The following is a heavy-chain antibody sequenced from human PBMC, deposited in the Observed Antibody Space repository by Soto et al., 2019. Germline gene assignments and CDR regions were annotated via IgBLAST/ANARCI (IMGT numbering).Heavy chain of an antibody. V-gene: IGHV4-59*02. J-gene: IGHJ5*02. Sequence: SEPLCLPCTVSGGSVSSDYWNWIRQPPGKGLEWIGYIYYSGSTKYNPSLKSRVTISVDTSKNQFSLKLSSVTAADTAVYYCARDRLANWFDPWGQGTLVTVSS. CDR2: IYYSGST. CDR3: ARDRLANWFDP. D-gene: IGHD3-9*01. CDR1: GGSVSSDY.